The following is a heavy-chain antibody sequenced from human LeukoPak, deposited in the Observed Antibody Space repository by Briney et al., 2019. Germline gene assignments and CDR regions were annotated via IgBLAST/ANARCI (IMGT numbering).Heavy chain of an antibody. CDR1: GFTFDDYA. V-gene: IGHV3-9*01. J-gene: IGHJ4*02. Sequence: GRSLRLSCAASGFTFDDYAMRWVRQAPGKGLEWVSGISWNSGSIGYADSVKGRFTISRDNAKNSLYLQMNSLGAEDTALYYCAKDISRSSSWFALFDYWGQGTLVTVSS. CDR3: AKDISRSSSWFALFDY. D-gene: IGHD6-13*01. CDR2: ISWNSGSI.